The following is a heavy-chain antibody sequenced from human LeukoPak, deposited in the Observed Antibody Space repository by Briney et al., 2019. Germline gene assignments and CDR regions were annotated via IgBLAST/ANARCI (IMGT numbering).Heavy chain of an antibody. CDR3: ARHAYYYDSGDCYYGYYFDY. CDR2: IYPRDSRT. CDR1: GYSFTNHW. V-gene: IGHV5-51*01. Sequence: GESLKISCKGSGYSFTNHWIGWVRQMPGKGLEWMGIIYPRDSRTRYSPSFQGQVTISADKSISTAYLQWSSLKASDTAMYYCARHAYYYDSGDCYYGYYFDYWGQGTLVTVSS. J-gene: IGHJ4*02. D-gene: IGHD3-22*01.